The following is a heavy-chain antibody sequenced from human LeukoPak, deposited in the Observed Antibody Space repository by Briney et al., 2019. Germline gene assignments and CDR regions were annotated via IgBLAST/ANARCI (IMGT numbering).Heavy chain of an antibody. V-gene: IGHV1-18*01. CDR1: GGTFSSYA. J-gene: IGHJ4*02. CDR3: ARGGPFPSGSSSRENYLDY. CDR2: RSIYNGNT. Sequence: ASVKVSCKASGGTFSSYAISWVRQAPGQGLEWMGWRSIYNGNTDYKLQGRVTMTTDTSTSTAYMEVRSLRSDDTAVYYCARGGPFPSGSSSRENYLDYWGQGTLVTVSS. D-gene: IGHD6-6*01.